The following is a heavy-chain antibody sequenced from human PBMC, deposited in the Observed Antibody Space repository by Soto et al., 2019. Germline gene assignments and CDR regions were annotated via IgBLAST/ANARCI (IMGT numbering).Heavy chain of an antibody. Sequence: SETLSLTCAVSGGSISSGGYSWSWIRQPPGKGLEWIGYIYHSGSTYYNPSLKSRVTISVDRSKNQFSLKLSSVTAADTAVYYCARDRPYGSGEFDYWGQGTLVTVS. CDR1: GGSISSGGYS. V-gene: IGHV4-30-2*01. D-gene: IGHD3-10*01. CDR2: IYHSGST. J-gene: IGHJ4*02. CDR3: ARDRPYGSGEFDY.